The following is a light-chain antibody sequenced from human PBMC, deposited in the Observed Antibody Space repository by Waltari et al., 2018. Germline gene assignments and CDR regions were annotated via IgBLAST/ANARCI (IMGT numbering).Light chain of an antibody. J-gene: IGKJ3*01. CDR3: QHRNHWPPLFT. CDR1: QSLSNF. CDR2: DAS. Sequence: DIVLTQSPATLSLSPGDRATLSRRASQSLSNFVAWYQQKPGQAPRLLMYDASNRAPGIPARFSGSGSETDFTLTISSLEPEDFAVYYCQHRNHWPPLFTFGPGTKVVF. V-gene: IGKV3-11*01.